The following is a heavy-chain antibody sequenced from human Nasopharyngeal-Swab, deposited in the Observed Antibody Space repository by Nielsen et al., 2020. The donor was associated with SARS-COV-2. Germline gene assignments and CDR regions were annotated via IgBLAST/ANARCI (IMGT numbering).Heavy chain of an antibody. CDR3: TTAGCSSTSCYYYYYYGMDV. CDR2: IKSKTDGGTT. J-gene: IGHJ6*02. Sequence: QPPGKGLEWVGRIKSKTDGGTTDYAAPVKGRFTISRDDSKNTLYLQMNSLKTEDTAVYYCTTAGCSSTSCYYYYYYGMDVWGQGTTVTVSS. V-gene: IGHV3-15*01. D-gene: IGHD2-2*01.